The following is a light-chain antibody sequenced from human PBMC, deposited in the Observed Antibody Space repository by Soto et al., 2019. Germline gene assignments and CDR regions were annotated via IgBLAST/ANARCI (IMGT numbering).Light chain of an antibody. J-gene: IGKJ1*01. V-gene: IGKV3-15*01. CDR3: QQHDNWPRT. CDR2: GAS. CDR1: QSVSNN. Sequence: ELVMTQSPATLSVSPGEGATLSCRASQSVSNNLAWYQQKPGQAPRLLIHGASTRATGIPARFSGSGSGTEFTLSISSLQSEDFAVYYCQQHDNWPRTFGQGTKVDIK.